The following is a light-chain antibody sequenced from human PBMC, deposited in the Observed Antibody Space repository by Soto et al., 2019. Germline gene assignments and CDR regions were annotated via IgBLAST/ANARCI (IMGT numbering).Light chain of an antibody. CDR2: TAS. Sequence: IQLTQSPASLSASVGDRVTIICRASQGFSTYLAWYQQKPGKAPQLLIYTASTLQSGVPSRFSGSGSGTEFSLTITNLQPEDSATYYCQQFKSYPLTFGGGTKVDIK. CDR1: QGFSTY. J-gene: IGKJ4*01. CDR3: QQFKSYPLT. V-gene: IGKV1-9*01.